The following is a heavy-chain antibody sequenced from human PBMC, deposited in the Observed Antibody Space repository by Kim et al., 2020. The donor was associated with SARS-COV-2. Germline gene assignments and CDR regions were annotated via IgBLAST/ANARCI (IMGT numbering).Heavy chain of an antibody. CDR1: GFTFSNYA. J-gene: IGHJ6*02. Sequence: GGSLRLSCAASGFTFSNYAMNWVRQTPGKGLEWVSGIGGSGGKTYYADSVKGRFTISRDNSKSTLSLRMNSLIADETAIYYCVKNSVSDGLGFLEGPPLYYGMDVWGQGTTVTVSS. D-gene: IGHD3-3*01. CDR2: IGGSGGKT. V-gene: IGHV3-23*01. CDR3: VKNSVSDGLGFLEGPPLYYGMDV.